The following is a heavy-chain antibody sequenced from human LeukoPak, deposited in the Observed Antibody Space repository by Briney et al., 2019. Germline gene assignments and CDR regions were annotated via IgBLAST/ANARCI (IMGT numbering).Heavy chain of an antibody. V-gene: IGHV3-23*01. J-gene: IGHJ4*02. D-gene: IGHD3-22*01. Sequence: PGGSLRLSCAASGFTFSSYAMSWVRQAPGKGLEWGSHISGSGVSTYYADSVKGRFTISTYNSKNTLYLKIKSLREEDTAVYYCAKGLRGRYYYDSSGYYFDYWGQGTLVTVSS. CDR3: AKGLRGRYYYDSSGYYFDY. CDR2: ISGSGVST. CDR1: GFTFSSYA.